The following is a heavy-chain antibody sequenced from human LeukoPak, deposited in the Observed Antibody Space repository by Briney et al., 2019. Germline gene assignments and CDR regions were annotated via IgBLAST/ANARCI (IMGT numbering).Heavy chain of an antibody. CDR3: ARGPWSGSYPFDY. J-gene: IGHJ4*02. CDR2: ISSSSSYI. V-gene: IGHV3-21*01. Sequence: GGSLRLSCAASGFTFSSYSMNWVRQAPGKGLEWVSSISSSSSYIYYADSVKGRFTISRDNAKNSLYLQMNSLRAEDTAVYYCARGPWSGSYPFDYWGQGTLVTVSS. D-gene: IGHD3-10*01. CDR1: GFTFSSYS.